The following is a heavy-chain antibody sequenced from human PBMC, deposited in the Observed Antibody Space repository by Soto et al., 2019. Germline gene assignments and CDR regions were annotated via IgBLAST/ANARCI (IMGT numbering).Heavy chain of an antibody. J-gene: IGHJ3*02. Sequence: PGGSLRLSCAASGFTFSNAWMSWVRQAPGKGLEWVGRIKSKTDGGTTDYAAPVKGRFTISRDDSKNTLYLQMNSLKTEDTAVYYCTTDLSEGSGATTSYDAFDIWGQGTMVTVSS. D-gene: IGHD1-26*01. CDR1: GFTFSNAW. V-gene: IGHV3-15*01. CDR2: IKSKTDGGTT. CDR3: TTDLSEGSGATTSYDAFDI.